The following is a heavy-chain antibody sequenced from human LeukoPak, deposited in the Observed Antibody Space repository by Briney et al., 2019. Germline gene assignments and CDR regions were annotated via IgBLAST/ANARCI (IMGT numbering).Heavy chain of an antibody. V-gene: IGHV3-23*01. Sequence: GSLRLSCAASGFTFSSYAMSWVRQAPGKGLEWVSAISGSGGSTYYADSVKGRFTISRDNSKNTLYLQMNSLRAEDTAVYYCAKDQGRSSWYRLDYYYYGMDVWGQGTTVTVSS. J-gene: IGHJ6*02. CDR2: ISGSGGST. CDR3: AKDQGRSSWYRLDYYYYGMDV. CDR1: GFTFSSYA. D-gene: IGHD6-13*01.